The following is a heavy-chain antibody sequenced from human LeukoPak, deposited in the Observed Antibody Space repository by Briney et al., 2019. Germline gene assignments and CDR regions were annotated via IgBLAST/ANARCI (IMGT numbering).Heavy chain of an antibody. V-gene: IGHV3-23*05. J-gene: IGHJ4*02. Sequence: GGSLRLSCAASGFTFNSYAMTWVRQAPGKGLEWVSGISKSGNNTYYADSVAGRLTISRDNSKNTLYLQMNSLRADDTAVYYCAAAVTTGRAEHYWGQGTLVTVSS. CDR2: ISKSGNNT. CDR1: GFTFNSYA. D-gene: IGHD4-17*01. CDR3: AAAVTTGRAEHY.